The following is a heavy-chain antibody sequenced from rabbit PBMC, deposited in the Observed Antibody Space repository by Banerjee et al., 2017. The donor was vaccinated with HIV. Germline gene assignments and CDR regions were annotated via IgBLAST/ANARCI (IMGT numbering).Heavy chain of an antibody. Sequence: QEQLEESGGGLVQPEGSLTLTCTASGFTISSSYWICWVRQAPGKGLEWVACMAGGTSGGTYYASWAKGRFTISKTSSTTVTLQMTSLTAADTATYFCARDLIYAGDVGYGAANLRGPGTLVTVS. CDR2: MAGGTSGGT. D-gene: IGHD4-2*01. CDR1: GFTISSSYW. J-gene: IGHJ4*01. V-gene: IGHV1S45*01. CDR3: ARDLIYAGDVGYGAANL.